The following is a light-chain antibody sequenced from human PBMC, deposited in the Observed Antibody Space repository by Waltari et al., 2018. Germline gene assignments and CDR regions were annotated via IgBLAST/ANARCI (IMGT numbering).Light chain of an antibody. CDR2: DAS. J-gene: IGKJ1*01. V-gene: IGKV3-11*01. CDR3: QQRSNWT. Sequence: ELVLTQSPATLSLSPGARATLPCRASQSVSSYLAWYQQKPGQAPRLLIYDASNRATGIPARFSGSGSGTDFTLTISSLEPEDFAVYYCQQRSNWTFGQGTKVEIK. CDR1: QSVSSY.